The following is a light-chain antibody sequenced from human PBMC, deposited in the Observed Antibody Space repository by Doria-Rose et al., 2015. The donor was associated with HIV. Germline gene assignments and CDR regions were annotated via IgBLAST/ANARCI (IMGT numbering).Light chain of an antibody. V-gene: IGKV3-15*01. CDR1: QSVSSN. CDR2: GAS. J-gene: IGKJ5*01. CDR3: QQYHSWPPAIT. Sequence: EIGLPQSPATLSVSPGERATLSCRASQSVSSNLAWYQEKVGQAPRLLIYGASTRATGIPARCSGSGSGTEFNLTISSRQSEDVAVYYCQQYHSWPPAITFGQGTRGEIK.